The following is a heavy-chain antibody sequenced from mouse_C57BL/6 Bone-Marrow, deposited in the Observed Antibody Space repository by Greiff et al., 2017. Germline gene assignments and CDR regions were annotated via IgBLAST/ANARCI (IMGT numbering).Heavy chain of an antibody. CDR1: GYTFTSYW. CDR2: IYPTSGRT. V-gene: IGHV1-55*01. J-gene: IGHJ2*01. Sequence: VQLQQPGAELVKPGASVKMSCKASGYTFTSYWITWVKQRPGQGLEWIGDIYPTSGRTNYNEKFKSKAILTVDTSSNKAYMPLSSLTSEDSAVFYCARSGPLGRSFDYWGQGTTLTVSS. CDR3: ARSGPLGRSFDY. D-gene: IGHD4-1*01.